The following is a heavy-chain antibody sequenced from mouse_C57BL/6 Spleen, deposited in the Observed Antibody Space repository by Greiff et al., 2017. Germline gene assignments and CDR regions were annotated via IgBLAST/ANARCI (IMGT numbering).Heavy chain of an antibody. Sequence: QVQLQQSGAELVRPGASVKLSCKASGYTFTDYYINWVKQRPGQGLEWIARIYPGSGNTYYNEKFKGKATLTAEKSSSTAYMQLSSLTSEDSAVYFCARYGLRRSCFDYWGQGTTLTVAS. J-gene: IGHJ2*01. CDR1: GYTFTDYY. D-gene: IGHD2-4*01. V-gene: IGHV1-76*01. CDR2: IYPGSGNT. CDR3: ARYGLRRSCFDY.